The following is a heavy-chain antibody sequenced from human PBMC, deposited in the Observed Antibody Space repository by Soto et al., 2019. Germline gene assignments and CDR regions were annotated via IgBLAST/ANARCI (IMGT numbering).Heavy chain of an antibody. Sequence: QVQLVQSGAEVKKPGSSVKVSCKASGGTFSSYAITWVRQAPGQGLEWMGGIIPIFGTANYAQKVQGRVTVTADESTTTAYMELSSLRPEDTAVYYCARGGSGDYVYYYYYGMDVWGQGTTVTVSS. D-gene: IGHD4-17*01. CDR1: GGTFSSYA. CDR3: ARGGSGDYVYYYYYGMDV. CDR2: IIPIFGTA. J-gene: IGHJ6*02. V-gene: IGHV1-69*12.